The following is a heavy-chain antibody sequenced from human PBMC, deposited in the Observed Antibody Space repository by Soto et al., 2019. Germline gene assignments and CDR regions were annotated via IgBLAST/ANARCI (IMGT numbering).Heavy chain of an antibody. CDR2: IYYSGST. V-gene: IGHV4-39*01. Sequence: QMQLQESGPGLVKPSETLSLTCTVSGGSISRNSYYWGWIRQPPGKGLEWIGSIYYSGSTYYNPSLTSRVTISVDTSKNPFALTLGSVTAADTAVYYCARHDWNGVDYWGQGTMVTVSS. J-gene: IGHJ4*02. CDR1: GGSISRNSYY. CDR3: ARHDWNGVDY. D-gene: IGHD1-1*01.